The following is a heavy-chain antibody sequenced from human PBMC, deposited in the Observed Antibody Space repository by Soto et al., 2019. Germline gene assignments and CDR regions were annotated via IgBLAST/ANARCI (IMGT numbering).Heavy chain of an antibody. CDR2: ISYDGSDQ. J-gene: IGHJ4*02. V-gene: IGHV3-30*03. D-gene: IGHD1-1*01. CDR3: AGGQDNLAVNFDY. Sequence: GGSLRLSCAASGFTFSSYGMYWVRQAPGKGLEWVARISYDGSDQFYGDSVKGRFTISRDNSKNILYVQMNSLRSEDTAVYYSAGGQDNLAVNFDYWGQGTPVTVSS. CDR1: GFTFSSYG.